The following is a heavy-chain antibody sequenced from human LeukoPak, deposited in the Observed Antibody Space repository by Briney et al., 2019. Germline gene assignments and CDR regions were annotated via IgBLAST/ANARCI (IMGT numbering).Heavy chain of an antibody. CDR2: INHSGST. D-gene: IGHD6-19*01. V-gene: IGHV4-34*01. Sequence: SETLSLTCAVYGGSYSGYYWSWIRQPPGKGLEWIGEINHSGSTYYNPSLKSRVTISVDTSKNQFSLKLSSVTAADTAVYYCARGAAVALPMFDPWGQGTLVTVSS. CDR3: ARGAAVALPMFDP. J-gene: IGHJ5*02. CDR1: GGSYSGYY.